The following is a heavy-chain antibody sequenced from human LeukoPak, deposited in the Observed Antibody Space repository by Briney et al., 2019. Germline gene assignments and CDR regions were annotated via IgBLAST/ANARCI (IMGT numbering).Heavy chain of an antibody. V-gene: IGHV3-48*04. CDR3: ARLTSRTGYENY. J-gene: IGHJ4*02. Sequence: GGSLRLSCAASGFTFSSFSMNWVRQAPGKGLEWVSYISTSNRTTYYADSVKGRFTISRDNANNSLYLQINSLRAEDTAVYYCARLTSRTGYENYWGQGTLVTVSS. CDR2: ISTSNRTT. CDR1: GFTFSSFS. D-gene: IGHD3-9*01.